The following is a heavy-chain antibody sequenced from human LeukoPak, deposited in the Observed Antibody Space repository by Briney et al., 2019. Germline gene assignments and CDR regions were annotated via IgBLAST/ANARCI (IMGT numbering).Heavy chain of an antibody. V-gene: IGHV1-18*01. CDR2: ISAYNGNT. J-gene: IGHJ4*02. D-gene: IGHD6-13*01. Sequence: GASVKASCRASGYSFTSYGISWARQAPGRGLEWMGWISAYNGNTNYAQKLQGRVTMTTDTSTSTAYMELRSLRAEDTAVYYCAKGGGIAAAGTYHPIIDYWGQGTLVTVSS. CDR3: AKGGGIAAAGTYHPIIDY. CDR1: GYSFTSYG.